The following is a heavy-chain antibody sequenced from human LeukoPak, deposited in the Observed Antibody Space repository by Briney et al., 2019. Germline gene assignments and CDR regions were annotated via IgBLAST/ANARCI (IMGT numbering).Heavy chain of an antibody. CDR2: IYYSGST. V-gene: IGHV4-59*01. CDR1: GGSISSYY. J-gene: IGHJ4*02. CDR3: ARDQDSSSYFDY. D-gene: IGHD3-22*01. Sequence: SETLSLTCTVSGGSISSYYWSWIRQPPGKGLEWIGYIYYSGSTNYNPSLKSRVTISVDTSKNQFSLKLSSVTAADTAVYYCARDQDSSSYFDYWGQGTLVTVSS.